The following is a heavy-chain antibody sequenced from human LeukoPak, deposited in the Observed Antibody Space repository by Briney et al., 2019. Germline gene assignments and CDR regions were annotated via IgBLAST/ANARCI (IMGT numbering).Heavy chain of an antibody. J-gene: IGHJ6*02. V-gene: IGHV4-31*03. D-gene: IGHD3-10*01. Sequence: SEILSLTCTLSGDSINSGGYCWNWFRQLPGKGLEWIGYIYSSGNTFYNPSLKSRVVISVDTSKNQFSLRLSAVTAADTALYYCAGSEAPITPPPYGMGVWGQGTKVTVSS. CDR1: GDSINSGGYC. CDR3: AGSEAPITPPPYGMGV. CDR2: IYSSGNT.